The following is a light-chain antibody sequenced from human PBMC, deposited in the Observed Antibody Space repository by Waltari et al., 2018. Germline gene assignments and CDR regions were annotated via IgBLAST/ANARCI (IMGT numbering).Light chain of an antibody. J-gene: IGKJ1*01. CDR3: QQSYSTPRT. Sequence: DIQMTQSPSSLSASVGDRVTITCRASQSISDYLNWYQQKPGKAPKLLIYAASSLQSGVPSRFSGSGSGTDFNLTISSLQPEDFTTYYCQQSYSTPRTFGQGTKVEIK. V-gene: IGKV1-39*01. CDR2: AAS. CDR1: QSISDY.